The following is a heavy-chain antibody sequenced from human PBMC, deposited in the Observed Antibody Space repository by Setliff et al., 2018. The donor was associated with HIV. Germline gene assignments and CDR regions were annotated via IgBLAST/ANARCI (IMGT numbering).Heavy chain of an antibody. D-gene: IGHD1-1*01. CDR3: ARRARESTALHSDWNDVLFFDY. CDR2: ISAYNGNT. J-gene: IGHJ4*02. V-gene: IGHV1-18*01. Sequence: ASVKVSCKASGYTFTSYGISWVRQAPGQGLEWMGWISAYNGNTNYAQKFQGRVTMTTDTSTTTAYMELRSLRSDDTAVYYCARRARESTALHSDWNDVLFFDYWGQGTLVTVSS. CDR1: GYTFTSYG.